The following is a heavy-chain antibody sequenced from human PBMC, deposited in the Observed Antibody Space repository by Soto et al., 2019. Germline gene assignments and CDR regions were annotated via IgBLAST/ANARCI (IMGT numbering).Heavy chain of an antibody. CDR2: IWYDGSNK. J-gene: IGHJ4*02. CDR1: GFTFSSYG. D-gene: IGHD2-2*01. CDR3: AREPATEHSTYYFDY. Sequence: QVQLVESGGGVVQPGRSLRLSCAASGFTFSSYGMHWVRQAPGKGLEWVAVIWYDGSNKYYADSVKGRFTISRDNSKYTLYLQMNSLRAEDTAVYYCAREPATEHSTYYFDYWGQGTLVTVSS. V-gene: IGHV3-33*01.